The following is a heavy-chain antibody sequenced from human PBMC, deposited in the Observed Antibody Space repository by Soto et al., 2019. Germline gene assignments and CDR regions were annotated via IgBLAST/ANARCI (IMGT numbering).Heavy chain of an antibody. J-gene: IGHJ6*02. CDR2: IKQEGREK. V-gene: IGHV3-7*01. Sequence: PSGSLSLSSAASGFTFSSYWLSCVRQAPGKGLEWVANIKQEGREKSDVDSVNGRFTISRDNAKDSMYLQMNSLSDEDTAANYCAGGQKARQGYYGMHVWVQGPTGAVSS. CDR3: AGGQKARQGYYGMHV. CDR1: GFTFSSYW.